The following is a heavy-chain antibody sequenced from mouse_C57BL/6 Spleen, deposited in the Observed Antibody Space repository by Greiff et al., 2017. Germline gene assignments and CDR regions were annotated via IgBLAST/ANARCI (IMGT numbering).Heavy chain of an antibody. CDR2: IYPGHGDT. CDR1: GYTFTSYN. J-gene: IGHJ1*03. CDR3: ARRRLYWYFDV. V-gene: IGHV1-12*01. Sequence: QVQLQQSGAALVRPGASVKMSCKASGYTFTSYNLHWVKQTARQGLEWIGAIYPGHGDTSYNQKFKGKATLTVDKSSSTAYMQLSSLTSEDSAVYVCARRRLYWYFDVWGTGTTVTVSS.